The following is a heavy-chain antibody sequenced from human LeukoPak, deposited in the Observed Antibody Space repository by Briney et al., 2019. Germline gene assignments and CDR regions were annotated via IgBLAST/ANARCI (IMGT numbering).Heavy chain of an antibody. CDR1: GGYISSYY. Sequence: SSETLSLTCTVSGGYISSYYWSWIRQPPGKGLEWIGYIYYSGSTNYNPSLKSRVTISVDTSKNQFSLKLSSVTAADTAVYYCARALYCSGGSCNIDYWGQGTLVTVSS. CDR3: ARALYCSGGSCNIDY. CDR2: IYYSGST. J-gene: IGHJ4*02. V-gene: IGHV4-59*01. D-gene: IGHD2-15*01.